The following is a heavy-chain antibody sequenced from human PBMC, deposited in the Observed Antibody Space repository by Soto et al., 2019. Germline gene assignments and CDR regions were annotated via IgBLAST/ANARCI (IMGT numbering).Heavy chain of an antibody. CDR2: IYYSGST. Sequence: SSETLSLTCTVSGGSISSYYWSWIRQPPGKGLEWIGYIYYSGSTNYNPSLKSRVTIPVDTSKNQFSLKLSSVTAADTAVYYCARGGAYYYGSGSPSEFVYWGQGTLVTVSS. V-gene: IGHV4-59*12. CDR3: ARGGAYYYGSGSPSEFVY. CDR1: GGSISSYY. J-gene: IGHJ4*02. D-gene: IGHD3-10*01.